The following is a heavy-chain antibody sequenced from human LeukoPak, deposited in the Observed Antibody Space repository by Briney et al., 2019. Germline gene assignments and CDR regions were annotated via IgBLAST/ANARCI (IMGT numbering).Heavy chain of an antibody. J-gene: IGHJ4*01. Sequence: SVKVSSKASGVTFNDYTLIWVRQAPGQGFEYVGGVIPLFGAGNDAQRFQGRVTVTADKSTNTAYMQLNSLTSDDTAVYYCVTSPSIAVAGLYYFDYWGQGTLVTVSS. CDR1: GVTFNDYT. CDR3: VTSPSIAVAGLYYFDY. V-gene: IGHV1-69*06. CDR2: VIPLFGAG. D-gene: IGHD6-19*01.